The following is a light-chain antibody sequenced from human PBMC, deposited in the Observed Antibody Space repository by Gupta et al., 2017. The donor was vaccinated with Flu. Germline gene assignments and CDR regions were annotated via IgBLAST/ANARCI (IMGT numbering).Light chain of an antibody. J-gene: IGLJ2*01. CDR2: QVS. V-gene: IGLV2-14*01. CDR1: SNDIGAYNY. Sequence: QSALTQPASVSESPGQSITLSCTGTSNDIGAYNYVSWYQQHPGKAPKLLFYQVSSRPSGVSSLFSGSKSGNTASLTISGLQAEDHADYYCSSYTTSSHVVFGGGTKLTVL. CDR3: SSYTTSSHVV.